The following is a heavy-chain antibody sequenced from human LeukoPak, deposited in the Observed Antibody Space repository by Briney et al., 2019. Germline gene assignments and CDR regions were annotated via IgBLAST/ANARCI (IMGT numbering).Heavy chain of an antibody. V-gene: IGHV3-7*01. CDR1: GFTISSYW. CDR2: IKQDGSEK. D-gene: IGHD6-13*01. CDR3: ARAHSSSWYGEDYFDY. J-gene: IGHJ4*02. Sequence: PGGSLRLSCAASGFTISSYWMSWVRQAPGKGLEWVANIKQDGSEKYYVDSVKGRFTISRDNAKNSLYLQMSSLRAEDTAVYYCARAHSSSWYGEDYFDYWGQGTLVTVSS.